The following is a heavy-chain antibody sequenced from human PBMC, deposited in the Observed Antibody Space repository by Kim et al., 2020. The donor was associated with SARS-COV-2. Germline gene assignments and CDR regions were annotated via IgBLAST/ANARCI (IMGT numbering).Heavy chain of an antibody. V-gene: IGHV3-23*01. D-gene: IGHD6-13*01. Sequence: DSVNGRYTTSRANSNNTLYLQMNSLRAEDTAVYYCAKDPLAAAAPRYFDYWGQGTLVTVSS. CDR3: AKDPLAAAAPRYFDY. J-gene: IGHJ4*02.